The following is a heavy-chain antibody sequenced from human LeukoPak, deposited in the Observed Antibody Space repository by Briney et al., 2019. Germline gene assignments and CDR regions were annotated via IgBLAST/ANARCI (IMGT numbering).Heavy chain of an antibody. CDR2: IYSGGST. Sequence: GGSLRLSCAASGFTVSSNYMSWVRQAPGKGLEWVSVIYSGGSTYYADSVKGRFTISRDNFKNTLYLQMNSLRAEDTAVYYCARVLGFTMVRGAPGHPWYYFDYWGQGTLVTVSS. CDR1: GFTVSSNY. D-gene: IGHD3-10*01. CDR3: ARVLGFTMVRGAPGHPWYYFDY. V-gene: IGHV3-53*01. J-gene: IGHJ4*02.